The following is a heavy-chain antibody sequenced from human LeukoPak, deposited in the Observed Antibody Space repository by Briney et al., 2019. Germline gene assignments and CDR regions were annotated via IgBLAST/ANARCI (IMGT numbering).Heavy chain of an antibody. CDR2: IYYSGSA. Sequence: SETLSLTCTVSGGSISGGDYFWSWIRQSPGKGLEWIGYIYYSGSAHYNSSLKSRVTISVDTSKNQFSLKLSPVTAADTAVYYCARDPHYHDRSGSFVWGQGTMVTVSS. J-gene: IGHJ3*01. V-gene: IGHV4-30-4*08. D-gene: IGHD3-22*01. CDR1: GGSISGGDYF. CDR3: ARDPHYHDRSGSFV.